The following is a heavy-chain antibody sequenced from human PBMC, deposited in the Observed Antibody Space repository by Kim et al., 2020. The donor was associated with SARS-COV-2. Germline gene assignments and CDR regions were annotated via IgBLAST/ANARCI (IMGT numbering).Heavy chain of an antibody. CDR3: ARGSDAEYFQH. V-gene: IGHV1-2*02. D-gene: IGHD3-10*01. CDR1: GYTFTGYY. CDR2: ILPNSGGT. Sequence: ASVKVSCKASGYTFTGYYMHWVRQVPGQGLEWMGWILPNSGGTNYAQRFQGRVTMTRDTSITTAYMELSSLTSDDTAVYYCARGSDAEYFQHWGQGTLVT. J-gene: IGHJ1*01.